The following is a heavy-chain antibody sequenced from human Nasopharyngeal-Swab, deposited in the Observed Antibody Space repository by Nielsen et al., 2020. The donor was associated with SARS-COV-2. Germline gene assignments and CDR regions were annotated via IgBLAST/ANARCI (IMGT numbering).Heavy chain of an antibody. CDR1: GRSISSYY. CDR3: ARRSLGYYDSSGSAVHVAFDI. CDR2: IYYSGST. J-gene: IGHJ3*02. Sequence: SETLSLTCTVSGRSISSYYWSWIRQPPGKGLEWIGYIYYSGSTNYNPSLKSRVTISVDTSKNQFSLKLSSVTAADTAVYYCARRSLGYYDSSGSAVHVAFDIWGQGTMVTVPS. D-gene: IGHD3-22*01. V-gene: IGHV4-59*08.